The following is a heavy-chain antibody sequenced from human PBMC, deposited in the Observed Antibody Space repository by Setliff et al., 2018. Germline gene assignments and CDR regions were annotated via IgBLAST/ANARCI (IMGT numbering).Heavy chain of an antibody. V-gene: IGHV3-21*01. CDR1: GFTFSSYS. Sequence: PGGSLRLSCAASGFTFSSYSMNWVRQAPGKGLEWVSSLDSSSANIQYADSVRGRFTVSRDNARNSLYLQMNSLRGDDAAVYYCASDPSYASSLYYYLEVWGKGTTVTVSS. CDR2: LDSSSANI. D-gene: IGHD6-13*01. J-gene: IGHJ6*03. CDR3: ASDPSYASSLYYYLEV.